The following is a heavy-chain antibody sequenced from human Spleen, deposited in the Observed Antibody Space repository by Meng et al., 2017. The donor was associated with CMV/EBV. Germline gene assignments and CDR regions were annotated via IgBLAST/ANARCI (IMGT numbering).Heavy chain of an antibody. V-gene: IGHV4-34*01. CDR2: INHSGST. D-gene: IGHD4/OR15-4a*01. J-gene: IGHJ3*02. CDR1: GGSFSGYY. CDR3: ARDIDGANGAFDI. Sequence: SETLSLTCAVYGGSFSGYYWSWIRQPPGKGLEWIGEINHSGSTNYNPSLKSRVTISIDTSKNQFSLKLSSLTAADTAVYYCARDIDGANGAFDIWGQGTMVTVSS.